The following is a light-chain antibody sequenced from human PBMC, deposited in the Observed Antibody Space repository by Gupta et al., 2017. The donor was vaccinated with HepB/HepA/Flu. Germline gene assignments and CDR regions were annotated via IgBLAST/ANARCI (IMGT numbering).Light chain of an antibody. V-gene: IGKV2-28*01. CDR1: QSLLHSNGYNY. CDR2: LGS. CDR3: MQAQQTPLA. Sequence: DIVMTQSPLSLPVTPGEPASISCRSSQSLLHSNGYNYLDWYLQKPGQSPQLLIYLGSNRASGVPDRFSGSGSGTDCTLKISRVEAEDVGVYFCMQAQQTPLAFGGETKVEIK. J-gene: IGKJ4*01.